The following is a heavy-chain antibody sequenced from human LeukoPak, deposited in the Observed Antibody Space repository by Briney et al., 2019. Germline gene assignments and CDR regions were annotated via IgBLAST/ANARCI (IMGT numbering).Heavy chain of an antibody. J-gene: IGHJ3*02. CDR1: GFTLSGYS. CDR2: ISSSSSYI. D-gene: IGHD1-26*01. CDR3: AREGWDLNALDI. Sequence: PGGSLRLSCAASGFTLSGYSMNWVRQAPGKGLEWVSSISSSSSYIYYADSVKGRFTISRDNSKNSLYLQMDSLRAEDSAIYYCAREGWDLNALDIWGQGTMVTVSP. V-gene: IGHV3-21*01.